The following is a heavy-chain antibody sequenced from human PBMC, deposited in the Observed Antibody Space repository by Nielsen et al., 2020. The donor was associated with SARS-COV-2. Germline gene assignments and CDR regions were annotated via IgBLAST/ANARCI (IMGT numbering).Heavy chain of an antibody. J-gene: IGHJ4*02. Sequence: GESLKISCAASGFPFSSYEMNWVRQAPGKALEWLSYIGGNGRNIFYADSVKGRFTISRDNAENSLSLQMNSLRAEDTAVYYCAIRTAGYFDYWGQGTLVTVSS. CDR2: IGGNGRNI. CDR3: AIRTAGYFDY. CDR1: GFPFSSYE. D-gene: IGHD6-13*01. V-gene: IGHV3-48*03.